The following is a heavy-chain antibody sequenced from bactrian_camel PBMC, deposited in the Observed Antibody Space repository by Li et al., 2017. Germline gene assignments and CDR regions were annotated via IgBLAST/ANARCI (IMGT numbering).Heavy chain of an antibody. CDR1: GYTGGSNA. Sequence: HVQLVESGGDSVQAGGSLRLSCVFSGYTGGSNAMGWFRQTPGKEREGVAAIGTKYGTTYYAGSVQGRFTISQDNAKNTVYLQMNVLKPEDTAVYYCAVDRSRYDCALGSWSKSSEYTYWGQGTQVTVS. V-gene: IGHV3-3*01. CDR3: AVDRSRYDCALGSWSKSSEYTY. J-gene: IGHJ4*01. CDR2: IGTKYGTT. D-gene: IGHD3*01.